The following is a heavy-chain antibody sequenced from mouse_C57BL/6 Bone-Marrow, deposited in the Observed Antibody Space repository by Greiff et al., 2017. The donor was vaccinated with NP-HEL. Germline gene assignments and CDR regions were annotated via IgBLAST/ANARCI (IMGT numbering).Heavy chain of an antibody. CDR2: IYPGGGYT. D-gene: IGHD2-4*01. CDR3: ARSGIYYDYSWFAY. V-gene: IGHV1-63*01. Sequence: QVQLKESGAELVRPGTSVKMSCKASGYTFTNYWIGWAKQRPGHGLEWIGDIYPGGGYTNYNEKFKGKATLTADKSSSTAYMQFSSLTSEDSAIYYCARSGIYYDYSWFAYWGQGTLVTVSA. CDR1: GYTFTNYW. J-gene: IGHJ3*01.